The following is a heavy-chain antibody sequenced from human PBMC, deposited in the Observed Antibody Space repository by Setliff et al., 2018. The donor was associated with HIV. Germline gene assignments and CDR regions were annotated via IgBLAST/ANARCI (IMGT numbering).Heavy chain of an antibody. J-gene: IGHJ3*02. CDR1: GSGFTFSSYS. CDR3: AKDGDYSNWDYDAFDI. CDR2: IYSGGESSE. Sequence: PGGSLRLSCAASGSGFTFSSYSMNWVRQAPGKGLEWVSLIYSGGESSEYYVDSVKGRVTISRDNSKNTVDLQMNSLRAEDTAVYYCAKDGDYSNWDYDAFDIWGQGTMVTVSS. D-gene: IGHD1-7*01. V-gene: IGHV3-NL1*01.